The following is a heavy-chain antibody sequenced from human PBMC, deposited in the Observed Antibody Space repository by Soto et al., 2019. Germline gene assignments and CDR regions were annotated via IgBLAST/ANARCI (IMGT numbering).Heavy chain of an antibody. Sequence: LRLSCAASGFTFSSYAMNWVRQAPGKGPEWVSHISVAGDTYCADSVKGRFTISRDNSRNTLFLQMNSLRAEDTAVYYCAKSLSTATSFDYWGQGTPVTVSS. CDR1: GFTFSSYA. J-gene: IGHJ4*02. CDR2: ISVAGDT. V-gene: IGHV3-23*01. CDR3: AKSLSTATSFDY.